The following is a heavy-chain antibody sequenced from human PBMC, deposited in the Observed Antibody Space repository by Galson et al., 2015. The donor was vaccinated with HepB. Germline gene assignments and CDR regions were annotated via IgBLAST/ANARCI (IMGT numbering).Heavy chain of an antibody. Sequence: SLRLSCAASGFKFNTYAMHWVRRAPGKGLEWMAVISYDGGNHFYPASVRGRFTVSRDNSQNTVSLQMNSLRPEDTAFYYCAGDPRGLLGPFDYWGQGVLVTVS. D-gene: IGHD2-15*01. CDR2: ISYDGGNH. V-gene: IGHV3-30*03. CDR1: GFKFNTYA. J-gene: IGHJ4*02. CDR3: AGDPRGLLGPFDY.